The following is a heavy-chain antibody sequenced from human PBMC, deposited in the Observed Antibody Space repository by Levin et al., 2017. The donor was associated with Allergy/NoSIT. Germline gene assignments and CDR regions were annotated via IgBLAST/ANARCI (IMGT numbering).Heavy chain of an antibody. V-gene: IGHV3-23*01. J-gene: IGHJ3*02. CDR3: AKGVSSGSPYRAFDM. CDR2: LRYSGDTT. CDR1: GFTFTSYT. Sequence: ASVKVSCAASGFTFTSYTMTWVRQAPGRGLEWVSTLRYSGDTTHYADSVKGRFTISRDGSRDTLFLQMNSLRPEDTAVYDCAKGVSSGSPYRAFDMWGQGTMVTVSS. D-gene: IGHD1-26*01.